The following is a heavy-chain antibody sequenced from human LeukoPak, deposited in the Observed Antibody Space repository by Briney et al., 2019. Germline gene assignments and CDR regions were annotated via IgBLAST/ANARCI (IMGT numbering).Heavy chain of an antibody. CDR2: IFYSGNT. CDR1: GDAISNHY. CDR3: ARDRGEGIVGTFDY. J-gene: IGHJ4*02. V-gene: IGHV4-59*11. Sequence: KASETLSLTCTVSGDAISNHYWSWIRQPPGKGLVWIGYIFYSGNTHYNPSLKCRVTMSVDTSKNQFSLRLSSVTPPDTAVYYCARDRGEGIVGTFDYWGQGTLVTVSS. D-gene: IGHD1-26*01.